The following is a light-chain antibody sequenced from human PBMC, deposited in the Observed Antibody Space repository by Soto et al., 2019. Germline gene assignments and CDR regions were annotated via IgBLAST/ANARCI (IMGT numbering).Light chain of an antibody. Sequence: DIQMTQSPSSVSASVGDRVTITCQASQGNSRSLAWYQQKPGKAPKLLIYSASSLQSGVPSRFSGSGFGTDFTLTISSLQPEDFATYYCQQADTFPITFGQGTRLEIK. CDR2: SAS. CDR1: QGNSRS. CDR3: QQADTFPIT. J-gene: IGKJ5*01. V-gene: IGKV1D-12*01.